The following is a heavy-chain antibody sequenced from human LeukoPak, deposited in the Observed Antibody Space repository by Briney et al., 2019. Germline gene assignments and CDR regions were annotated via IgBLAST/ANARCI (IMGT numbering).Heavy chain of an antibody. Sequence: GESLKISCQGSGYSFTNNWIGWVRHMPGKGLDWMAIVYPGDSHTKYNPSFQGQVTISADKSSSTAYLRWISLRASDTAIYYCARTPTCSSGSCYPNWFDSWGQGTLVTVSS. CDR1: GYSFTNNW. CDR3: ARTPTCSSGSCYPNWFDS. J-gene: IGHJ5*01. CDR2: VYPGDSHT. D-gene: IGHD2-15*01. V-gene: IGHV5-51*01.